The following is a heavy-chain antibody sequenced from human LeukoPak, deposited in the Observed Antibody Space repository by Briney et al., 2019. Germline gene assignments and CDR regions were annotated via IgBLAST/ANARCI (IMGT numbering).Heavy chain of an antibody. V-gene: IGHV3-53*01. CDR1: GFSVSNNY. J-gene: IGHJ4*02. CDR2: IYSGGDK. Sequence: PGGSLRLSCAASGFSVSNNYMSWVRQAPGKGLEWVSLIYSGGDKHYAASVKGRFTISRDNSKNTLYLQMDSLRVEDTAVYYCGGYSSLDHWGQGTLVTVSS. D-gene: IGHD3-22*01. CDR3: GGYSSLDH.